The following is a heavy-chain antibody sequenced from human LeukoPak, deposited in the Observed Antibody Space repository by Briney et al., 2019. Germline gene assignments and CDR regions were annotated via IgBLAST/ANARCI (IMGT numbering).Heavy chain of an antibody. CDR2: MNPNSGNT. CDR1: GYTFTSYD. D-gene: IGHD1-26*01. CDR3: ARGLGARIN. J-gene: IGHJ4*02. Sequence: ASVKVSCKASGYTFTSYDINWVRQATGQGLGWMGWMNPNSGNTGYAQKFQGRVTMTMNTSISTAYMELNSLRLGDTAVYYFARGLGARINWGQGSLVTVSS. V-gene: IGHV1-8*01.